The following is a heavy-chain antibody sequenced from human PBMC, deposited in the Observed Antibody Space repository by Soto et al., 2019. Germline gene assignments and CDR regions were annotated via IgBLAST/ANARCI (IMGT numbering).Heavy chain of an antibody. J-gene: IGHJ4*02. CDR2: IYHSGSI. CDR1: GASITSGGYS. CDR3: ARAIYGLDYLDF. D-gene: IGHD3-10*01. V-gene: IGHV4-30-2*01. Sequence: SETLSLTCAVSGASITSGGYSWNWIRQPPGKGLEWIGYIYHSGSIYYNPSLRSRVTMSVDRSKKQFSLRLSSVTAADTAVYYCARAIYGLDYLDFWGQGTLVTVSS.